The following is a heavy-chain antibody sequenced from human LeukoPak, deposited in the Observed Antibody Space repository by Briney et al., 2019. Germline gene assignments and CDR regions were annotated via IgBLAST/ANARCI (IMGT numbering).Heavy chain of an antibody. D-gene: IGHD1-7*01. J-gene: IGHJ5*02. Sequence: GASVKVSCKXSGGTFSSYAISWVRQSPGQGLEWMGGIIPIFGTANYAQKFQGRVTITTAESTSTAYMELSSLRSEDTAVYYCARGGEPITGTLSGRFDPWGQGTLVTVSS. V-gene: IGHV1-69*05. CDR1: GGTFSSYA. CDR2: IIPIFGTA. CDR3: ARGGEPITGTLSGRFDP.